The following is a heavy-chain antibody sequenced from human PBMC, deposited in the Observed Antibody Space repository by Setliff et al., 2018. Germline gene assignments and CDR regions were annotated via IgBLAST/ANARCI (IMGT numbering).Heavy chain of an antibody. CDR2: ISTRNDDT. Sequence: VKVSCQASGGTFSSYGISWVRQSPGQGLEWMGWISTRNDDTGYAQKFKGRVTLTTDTSTNTAYMELRSLRSDDTAVYYCARRSGDRGMTTGWPDDFDYWGRGTLVTVSS. D-gene: IGHD4-17*01. J-gene: IGHJ4*01. CDR3: ARRSGDRGMTTGWPDDFDY. V-gene: IGHV1-18*01. CDR1: GGTFSSYG.